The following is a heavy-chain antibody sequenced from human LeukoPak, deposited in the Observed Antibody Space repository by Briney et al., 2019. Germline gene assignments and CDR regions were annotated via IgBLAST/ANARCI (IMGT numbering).Heavy chain of an antibody. CDR1: GFTFNSYA. J-gene: IGHJ4*02. D-gene: IGHD3-22*01. V-gene: IGHV3-30-3*01. Sequence: GGSLRLSCAASGFTFNSYAMHWVRQAPGRGLEWVAVISYDGSNKYYADSVKGRFTISRDNSKNTLYLQMNSLRADDTAVYYCARDGRNYYDRSGHYSALAYWGQGTLVTVSS. CDR2: ISYDGSNK. CDR3: ARDGRNYYDRSGHYSALAY.